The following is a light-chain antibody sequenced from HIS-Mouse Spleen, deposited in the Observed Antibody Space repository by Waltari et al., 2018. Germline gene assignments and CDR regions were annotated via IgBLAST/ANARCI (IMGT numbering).Light chain of an antibody. CDR2: EDS. J-gene: IGLJ2*01. CDR1: ALPKKY. Sequence: SYELTQPPAVSVSPGQPARITCSVDALPKKYAYWYQQQSGQAPVLVIYEDSKRPSGIPASFSGASDGTMANLTLSGAQVDDEADYCCYSTESSGNHRVFGGGNKLTVL. V-gene: IGLV3-10*01. CDR3: YSTESSGNHRV.